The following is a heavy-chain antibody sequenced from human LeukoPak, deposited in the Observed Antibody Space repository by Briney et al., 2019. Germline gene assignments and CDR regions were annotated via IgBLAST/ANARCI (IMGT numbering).Heavy chain of an antibody. CDR3: ARLGSIAAAGTPDY. V-gene: IGHV3-11*06. CDR1: GFTFSDYY. D-gene: IGHD6-13*01. Sequence: SGESLRLSCAASGFTFSDYYMSWIRQAPGKGLEWVSYISGSTTYTTYADSVKGRFTISRDNAKNSLYLQMNSLRGEDTAVYYCARLGSIAAAGTPDYWGQGTLVTVSS. J-gene: IGHJ4*02. CDR2: ISGSTTYT.